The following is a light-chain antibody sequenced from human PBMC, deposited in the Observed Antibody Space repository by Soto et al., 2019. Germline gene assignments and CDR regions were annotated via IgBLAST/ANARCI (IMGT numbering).Light chain of an antibody. J-gene: IGLJ2*01. CDR1: SSDIGTYIY. Sequence: QSALTQPASVSGSPGQSITISCTGTSSDIGTYIYVSWYLQHPGKAPKLLIYEVGNRPSGVSNSFSGSKSGNTASLTISGLQAEDEADYYCSSYTSSNSVVFGGGTKLTVL. V-gene: IGLV2-14*01. CDR3: SSYTSSNSVV. CDR2: EVG.